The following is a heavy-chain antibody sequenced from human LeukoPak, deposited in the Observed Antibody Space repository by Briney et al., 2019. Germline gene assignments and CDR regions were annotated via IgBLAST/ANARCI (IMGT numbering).Heavy chain of an antibody. CDR3: ARRRENSSGYSKGFDY. CDR2: INHSGST. CDR1: GGSFSGYY. J-gene: IGHJ4*02. D-gene: IGHD3-22*01. Sequence: SETLSLTCAVYGGSFSGYYWSWIRQPPGKGLEWIGEINHSGSTNYNPSLKSRVTISVDTSKNQFSLKLSSVTAADTAVYYCARRRENSSGYSKGFDYWGQGTLVTVSS. V-gene: IGHV4-34*01.